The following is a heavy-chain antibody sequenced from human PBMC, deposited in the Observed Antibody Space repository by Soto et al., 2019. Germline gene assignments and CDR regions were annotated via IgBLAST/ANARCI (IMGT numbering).Heavy chain of an antibody. CDR1: GFTFSSYI. CDR2: ISGDSGRT. V-gene: IGHV3-23*01. Sequence: EAQLLESGGGLVQPGGSLRLSCAASGFTFSSYIMGWVRQVPGKGLEWVSVISGDSGRTYYAGSVKGRFAISRDNSKNTLFLQMNSLRVADTAVYYCVIQEWPPTYWGQGTLVTVSS. J-gene: IGHJ4*02. CDR3: VIQEWPPTY. D-gene: IGHD3-3*01.